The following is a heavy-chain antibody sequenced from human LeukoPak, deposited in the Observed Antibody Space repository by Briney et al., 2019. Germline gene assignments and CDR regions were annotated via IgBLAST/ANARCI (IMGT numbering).Heavy chain of an antibody. V-gene: IGHV3-21*01. CDR1: GFTFSSYS. J-gene: IGHJ4*02. CDR3: ARGRTYYYDSSIGYFDY. Sequence: PGGSLRLSCAASGFTFSSYSMNWVRQAPGKGLEWVSSISSSSYIYYADSVKGRFTISRDNSKNTLYLQMNSLRAEDTAAYYCARGRTYYYDSSIGYFDYWGQGTLVTVSS. CDR2: ISSSSYI. D-gene: IGHD3-22*01.